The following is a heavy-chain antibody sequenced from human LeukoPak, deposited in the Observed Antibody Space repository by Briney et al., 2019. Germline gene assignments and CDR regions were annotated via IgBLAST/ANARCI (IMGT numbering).Heavy chain of an antibody. CDR3: ARDSLLTSSPREEH. V-gene: IGHV4-4*07. D-gene: IGHD3-9*01. J-gene: IGHJ1*01. CDR2: IYTSGST. Sequence: SETLSLTCTVSGGSISSYYWSWIRQPAGKGLEWIGRIYTSGSTNYNPSLKSRVTMSVDTSKNQFSLKLSSVTAADTAVYYCARDSLLTSSPREEHRGQGTLVTVSS. CDR1: GGSISSYY.